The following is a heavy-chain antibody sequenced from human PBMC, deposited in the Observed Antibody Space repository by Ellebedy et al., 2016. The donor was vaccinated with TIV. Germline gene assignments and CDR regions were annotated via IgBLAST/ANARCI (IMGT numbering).Heavy chain of an antibody. CDR2: FDPENDKT. Sequence: ASVKVSCXVSGFTLTDLPIHWVRQAPGKGLEWMGGFDPENDKTIYAQKFQGRVTMTEDTSPATAYMELSSLRSEDTAVYYCGTDSSRVVIIPAAMGYYYYGMDVWGQGATVTVSS. CDR3: GTDSSRVVIIPAAMGYYYYGMDV. CDR1: GFTLTDLP. J-gene: IGHJ6*02. D-gene: IGHD2-2*01. V-gene: IGHV1-24*01.